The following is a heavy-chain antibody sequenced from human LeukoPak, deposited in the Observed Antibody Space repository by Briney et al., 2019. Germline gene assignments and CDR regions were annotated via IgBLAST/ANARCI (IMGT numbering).Heavy chain of an antibody. CDR1: GFAVSSNY. Sequence: GGSLRLSCAASGFAVSSNYMTWVRQAPGKGLEWVSFVYSGGSTEYADSVKGRFTISKDNSKNTLYLQMNSLRAEDTAVYYCARTSSAVNTKGLDSWGQGTLVTVSS. V-gene: IGHV3-53*01. CDR3: ARTSSAVNTKGLDS. J-gene: IGHJ4*02. D-gene: IGHD6-13*01. CDR2: VYSGGST.